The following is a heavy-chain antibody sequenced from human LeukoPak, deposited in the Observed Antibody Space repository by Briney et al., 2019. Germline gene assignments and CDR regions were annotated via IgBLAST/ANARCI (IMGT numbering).Heavy chain of an antibody. J-gene: IGHJ4*02. Sequence: PSETLSLTCAVYGGSFSGYYWSWLRQPPGKGLEWIGEINHSGSTNYNPSLKSRVTISVDTSKNQFSLKLSSVTAADTAVYYCARGVLWGYFDYWGQGTLVTVSS. CDR2: INHSGST. CDR3: ARGVLWGYFDY. CDR1: GGSFSGYY. D-gene: IGHD3-16*01. V-gene: IGHV4-34*01.